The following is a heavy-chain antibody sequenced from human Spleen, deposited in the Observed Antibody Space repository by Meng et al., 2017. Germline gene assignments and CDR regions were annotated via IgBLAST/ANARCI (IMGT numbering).Heavy chain of an antibody. CDR3: TRGYGSTWPTSDY. J-gene: IGHJ4*02. CDR2: IHHDGST. V-gene: IGHV4-34*01. D-gene: IGHD1-7*01. CDR1: RESFSDYS. Sequence: QLQLQESGAGLLKPSETLSLTCAIYRESFSDYSWNWIRQPPGKGLEWIGEIHHDGSTNYNPSLKSRVAISVDTSKNQFSLNLSSVTAADTALYYCTRGYGSTWPTSDYWGQGTLVTVYS.